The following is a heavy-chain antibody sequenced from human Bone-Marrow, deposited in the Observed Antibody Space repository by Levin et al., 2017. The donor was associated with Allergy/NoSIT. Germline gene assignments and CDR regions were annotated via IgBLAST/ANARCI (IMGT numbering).Heavy chain of an antibody. J-gene: IGHJ4*02. Sequence: RTGGSLRLSCAASGFSFSSYGMHWVRQAPGKGLEWVALISYDGSYKYYAASVKGRFTISRDDPKNTLYLQMNSLTTEDTAVYYCAKDREDLVVAGTQPADNWGQGTLVTVSS. D-gene: IGHD6-19*01. CDR1: GFSFSSYG. V-gene: IGHV3-30*18. CDR2: ISYDGSYK. CDR3: AKDREDLVVAGTQPADN.